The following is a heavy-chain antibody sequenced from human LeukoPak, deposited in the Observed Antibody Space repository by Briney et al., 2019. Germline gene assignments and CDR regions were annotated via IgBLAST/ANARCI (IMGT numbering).Heavy chain of an antibody. V-gene: IGHV3-7*01. CDR1: EFTFSDFW. D-gene: IGHD4-17*01. CDR3: VRAIDYGYPGGY. Sequence: PGGSLRLSCVASEFTFSDFWMSWVRQAPGKGLEWVANIKQDGTEKYYVDSVKGRFTVSGDNAKNSLDLQMNSVRAEDTAVYYCVRAIDYGYPGGYWGQGTLVTVSS. CDR2: IKQDGTEK. J-gene: IGHJ4*02.